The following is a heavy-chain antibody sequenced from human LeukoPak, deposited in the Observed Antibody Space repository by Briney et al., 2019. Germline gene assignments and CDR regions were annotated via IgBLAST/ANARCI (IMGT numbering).Heavy chain of an antibody. J-gene: IGHJ3*02. D-gene: IGHD4-23*01. CDR2: IDPGDSST. CDR1: GYSFTSYW. Sequence: NHGESLQISCKGSGYSFTSYWISWVRQMPGKGLEWMGRIDPGDSSTNYSPSFQGHVTISADKSISTAYLQWSSLKASDTAMYYCARGDDYGGAFDMWGQGAMVTVSS. V-gene: IGHV5-10-1*01. CDR3: ARGDDYGGAFDM.